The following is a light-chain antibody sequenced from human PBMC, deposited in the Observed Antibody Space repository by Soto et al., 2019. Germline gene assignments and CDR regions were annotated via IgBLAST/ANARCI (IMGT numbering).Light chain of an antibody. J-gene: IGKJ1*01. CDR2: GAS. CDR3: QQYGSSRWT. Sequence: ETVLSQSPGTLSLSPGERATLSCRASQSVSSSYLAWYQQKPGQAPRLLIYGASSRATGIPDRFSGSGSGTDFTLTISRLEPEDFAVYYCQQYGSSRWTFGQGTRWIS. CDR1: QSVSSSY. V-gene: IGKV3-20*01.